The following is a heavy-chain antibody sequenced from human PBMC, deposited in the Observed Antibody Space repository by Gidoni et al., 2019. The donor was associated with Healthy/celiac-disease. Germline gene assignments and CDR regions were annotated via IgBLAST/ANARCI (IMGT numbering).Heavy chain of an antibody. J-gene: IGHJ6*02. V-gene: IGHV3-9*01. CDR1: GFTFDDYA. Sequence: EVQLVESGGGLVQPGRSLRLSCPASGFTFDDYAMHWVRQAPGKGLEWVSGISWNSGSIGYADSVKGRFTISRDNAKNSLYLQMNSLRAEDTALYYCAKEEGVVGARGYYGMDVWGQGTTVTVSS. CDR3: AKEEGVVGARGYYGMDV. CDR2: ISWNSGSI. D-gene: IGHD1-26*01.